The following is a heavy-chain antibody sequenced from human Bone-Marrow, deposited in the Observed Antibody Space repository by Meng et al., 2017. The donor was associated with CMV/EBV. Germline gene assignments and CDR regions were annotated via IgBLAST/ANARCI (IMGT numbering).Heavy chain of an antibody. CDR2: IKCDGSEK. CDR3: AKDASYGSGSSPVDY. Sequence: GESLKISCAAFGFTFSSSWKHWVCQAPEKGLEWVADIKCDGSEKYYVDSVKGRLTISRDNAKNSLYLQVNSLRAEDMTVYYCAKDASYGSGSSPVDYWGQGTLVTVSS. V-gene: IGHV3-52*01. D-gene: IGHD3-10*01. CDR1: GFTFSSSW. J-gene: IGHJ4*02.